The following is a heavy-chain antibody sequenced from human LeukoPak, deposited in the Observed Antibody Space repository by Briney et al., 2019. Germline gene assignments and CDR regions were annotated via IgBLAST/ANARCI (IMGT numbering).Heavy chain of an antibody. Sequence: GSLTLSCVGSGLTFRRHAMSWVRQAPEKGLEFVSGIYENGGTTYYADSVKGRFSISRDNSKNTLYLQMDSLRGEDTAVYYCAKDFRIGYSAHFDYWGQGALVTVSS. CDR3: AKDFRIGYSAHFDY. V-gene: IGHV3-23*01. J-gene: IGHJ4*02. D-gene: IGHD2-21*01. CDR1: GLTFRRHA. CDR2: IYENGGTT.